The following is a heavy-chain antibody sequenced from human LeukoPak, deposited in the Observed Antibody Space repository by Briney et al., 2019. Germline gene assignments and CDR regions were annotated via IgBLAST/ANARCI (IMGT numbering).Heavy chain of an antibody. V-gene: IGHV4-59*01. CDR3: ARHSGSRTKYYYFDY. CDR2: IYYSGST. J-gene: IGHJ4*02. D-gene: IGHD6-19*01. CDR1: GGSISSYY. Sequence: SETLSLTCTVSGGSISSYYWSWIRQPPGKGLEWIGYIYYSGSTNYNPSLKTRVTISVDTSKNQFSLKLSSVAAADTAVYYCARHSGSRTKYYYFDYWGQGTLVTVSS.